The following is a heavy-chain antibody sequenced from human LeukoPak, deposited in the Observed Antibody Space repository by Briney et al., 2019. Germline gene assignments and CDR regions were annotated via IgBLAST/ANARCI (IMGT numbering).Heavy chain of an antibody. CDR2: ISSSGSTI. V-gene: IGHV3-48*04. J-gene: IGHJ5*02. Sequence: PGGSLRLSCAASGFTFSSYSMNWVRQAPGKGLEWVSYISSSGSTIYYADSVKGRFTISRDNAKNSLYLQMNSLRAEDTAVYYCARDSTRIQLWTWGQGTLVTVSS. CDR1: GFTFSSYS. D-gene: IGHD5-18*01. CDR3: ARDSTRIQLWT.